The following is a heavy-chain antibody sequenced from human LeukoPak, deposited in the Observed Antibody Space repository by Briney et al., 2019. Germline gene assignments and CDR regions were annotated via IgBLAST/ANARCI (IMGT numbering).Heavy chain of an antibody. D-gene: IGHD4-17*01. CDR1: GGSFSGYY. V-gene: IGHV4-34*01. Sequence: SETLSLTCAVYGGSFSGYYWSWVRQPPGKGLEWIGEVNHSGSTNYNPSLKSRVTISVDTSKNQFSLNLISVTAADTAVYYCASLTVTTSGGYWGQGTLVTVSS. J-gene: IGHJ4*02. CDR2: VNHSGST. CDR3: ASLTVTTSGGY.